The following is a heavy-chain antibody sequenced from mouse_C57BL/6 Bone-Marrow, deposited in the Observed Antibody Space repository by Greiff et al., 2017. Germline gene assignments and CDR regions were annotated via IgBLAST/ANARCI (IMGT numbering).Heavy chain of an antibody. CDR1: GFTFSNYW. CDR2: IRLKSDNYAT. D-gene: IGHD1-1*01. J-gene: IGHJ3*01. Sequence: DVTLVESGGGLVQPGGSMKLSCVASGFTFSNYWMNWVRQSPERGLEWVAQIRLKSDNYATHYAESVKGRFTISRDDSKSSVYLQMNNLRAEDTGIYYCTGPYYYGSSYGGFAYWGQGTLVTVSA. V-gene: IGHV6-3*01. CDR3: TGPYYYGSSYGGFAY.